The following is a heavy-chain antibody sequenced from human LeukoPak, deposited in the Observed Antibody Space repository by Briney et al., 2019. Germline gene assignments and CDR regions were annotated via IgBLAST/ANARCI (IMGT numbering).Heavy chain of an antibody. Sequence: PGGSLRLSCEASGFTFSSSWMNWVRQAPGKGLEWVSSISSSSSYIYYADSVKGRFTISRDNAKNSLYLQMNSLRAEDTAVYYCARGTPFDYWGQGTLVTVSS. J-gene: IGHJ4*02. D-gene: IGHD1-1*01. CDR2: ISSSSSYI. CDR3: ARGTPFDY. V-gene: IGHV3-21*01. CDR1: GFTFSSSW.